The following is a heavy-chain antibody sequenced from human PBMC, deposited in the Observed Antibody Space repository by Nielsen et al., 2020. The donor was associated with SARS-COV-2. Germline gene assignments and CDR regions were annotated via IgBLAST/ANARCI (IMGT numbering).Heavy chain of an antibody. CDR1: GGSFSDYY. Sequence: SETLSLTCIVSGGSFSDYYWTWIRQPPGKGLEWIGYIYYTGNTNYNPSLKSRVTISLDTSKNQFSLRLSSVTAADTAVYYCARRVASRPVYAFDIWGLGTMVAVSS. CDR3: ARRVASRPVYAFDI. D-gene: IGHD5/OR15-5a*01. V-gene: IGHV4-59*01. J-gene: IGHJ3*02. CDR2: IYYTGNT.